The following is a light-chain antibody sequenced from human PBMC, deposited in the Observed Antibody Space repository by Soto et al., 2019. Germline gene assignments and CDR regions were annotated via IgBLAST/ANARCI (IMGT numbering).Light chain of an antibody. Sequence: IVMTQSPDTLSVSPGERATLSCRASQSVSSNLAWYQQKPGQAPRLLIYGASTRATGIPARFSGSGSGTEFTLSIGSLQSEGFAVYYCQQYNNWPRLTFGGGTKVEIK. CDR3: QQYNNWPRLT. V-gene: IGKV3-15*01. CDR2: GAS. CDR1: QSVSSN. J-gene: IGKJ4*01.